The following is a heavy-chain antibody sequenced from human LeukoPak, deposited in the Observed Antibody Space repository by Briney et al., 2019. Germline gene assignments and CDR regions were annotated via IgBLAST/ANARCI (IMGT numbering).Heavy chain of an antibody. V-gene: IGHV4-59*01. CDR3: ARGQWLPVFDF. CDR1: GGFNTHYY. J-gene: IGHJ4*02. D-gene: IGHD3-22*01. CDR2: IYHSGST. Sequence: SETLSLTCSVSGGFNTHYYWSWIRQPPGKGLEWIGYIYHSGSTNYNPFLKSRVTISVDTSKNHFSLKLNSVTAADTAVYYCARGQWLPVFDFWGQGTLVTVSS.